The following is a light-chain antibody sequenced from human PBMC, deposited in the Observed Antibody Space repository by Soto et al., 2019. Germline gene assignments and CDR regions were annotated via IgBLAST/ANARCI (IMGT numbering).Light chain of an antibody. CDR1: QSVSSSY. CDR2: GAS. J-gene: IGKJ2*01. CDR3: QQYGSSPVYT. V-gene: IGKV3-20*01. Sequence: EIVLTQSPGTLSLSPGERATLSCRASQSVSSSYLAWYQQKPGQAPRLLIYGASSRATVIPDRFSGSGSGTDFTLTISRLEPEDFAVYYCQQYGSSPVYTFGQGTKLEIK.